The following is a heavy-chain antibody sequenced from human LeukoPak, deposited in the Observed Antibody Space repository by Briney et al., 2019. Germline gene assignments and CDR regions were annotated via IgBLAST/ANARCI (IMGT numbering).Heavy chain of an antibody. D-gene: IGHD5-24*01. Sequence: GGSLRLSCAASEFTFSNYVMNWVRQAPGKGLEWVSSIRQSGDITYYADSVKGRFTISRDNSKNTLSLQMNSLSREDRAIYYCVRRGGSDGWGAFDIWGARTVVTVSS. V-gene: IGHV3-23*01. CDR1: EFTFSNYV. CDR3: VRRGGSDGWGAFDI. CDR2: IRQSGDIT. J-gene: IGHJ3*02.